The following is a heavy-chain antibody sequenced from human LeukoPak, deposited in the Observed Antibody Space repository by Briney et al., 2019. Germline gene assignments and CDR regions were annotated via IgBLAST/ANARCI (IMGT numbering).Heavy chain of an antibody. CDR2: ISGSGGST. Sequence: GGSLRLSCAASGFTFSRHAMNWVRQAPGKGLEWVSTISGSGGSTFYADSVKGRFTISRDNSKNTLYLQMNSLRAEDTAVYYCAKEDGWYYFDSWGQGTLVTVSS. J-gene: IGHJ4*02. CDR3: AKEDGWYYFDS. CDR1: GFTFSRHA. V-gene: IGHV3-23*01. D-gene: IGHD5-24*01.